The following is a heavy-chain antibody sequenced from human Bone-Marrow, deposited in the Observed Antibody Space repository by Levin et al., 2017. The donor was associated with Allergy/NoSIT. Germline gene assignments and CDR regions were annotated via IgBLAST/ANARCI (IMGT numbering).Heavy chain of an antibody. CDR3: ARGDCYSGSCYGPDWFDP. J-gene: IGHJ5*02. D-gene: IGHD2-15*01. CDR2: INPNSGNT. V-gene: IGHV1-8*01. CDR1: GYTFTSYN. Sequence: RASVKVSCKTSGYTFTSYNVYWVRQAPGQGLEWMGYINPNSGNTGYAQKFQGRVTMTRNSSITTAYMELSGLRFEDTAIYYCARGDCYSGSCYGPDWFDPWGQGTQVTVSS.